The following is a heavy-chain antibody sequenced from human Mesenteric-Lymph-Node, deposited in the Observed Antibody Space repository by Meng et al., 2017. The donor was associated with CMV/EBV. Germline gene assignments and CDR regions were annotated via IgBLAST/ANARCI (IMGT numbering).Heavy chain of an antibody. CDR3: AKMLSSNYDYYYYYGMDV. V-gene: IGHV3-30*02. CDR2: IPNDGSNK. CDR1: GFTFSSYS. D-gene: IGHD4-11*01. J-gene: IGHJ6*02. Sequence: GESLKISCAASGFTFSSYSMNWVRQAPGKGLEWVAFIPNDGSNKYYADSVKGRFTISRDNSKNTLYLQVISLRAEDTAVYYCAKMLSSNYDYYYYYGMDVWGQGTTVTVSS.